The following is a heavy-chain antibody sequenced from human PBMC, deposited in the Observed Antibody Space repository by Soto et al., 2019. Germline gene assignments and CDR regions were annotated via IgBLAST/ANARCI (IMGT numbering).Heavy chain of an antibody. Sequence: SETLSITCAVSGGSISSSNWWSWVRQPPGKGLEWIGEIYHSGSTNYNPSLKSRVTISVDTSKNQFSLMLSSVTAADTAVYYCASHIEVVVAATQDWFDPWGLGTLVTVSS. CDR1: GGSISSSNW. D-gene: IGHD2-15*01. V-gene: IGHV4-4*02. CDR3: ASHIEVVVAATQDWFDP. CDR2: IYHSGST. J-gene: IGHJ5*02.